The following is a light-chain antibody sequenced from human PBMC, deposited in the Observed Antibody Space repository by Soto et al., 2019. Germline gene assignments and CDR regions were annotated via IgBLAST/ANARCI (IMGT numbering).Light chain of an antibody. J-gene: IGKJ5*01. CDR3: QQYGSSPRT. V-gene: IGKV3-20*01. CDR1: QTVSDNS. CDR2: GAS. Sequence: EIELTQFPRTLYLSPGERASLSCRASQTVSDNSLAWYQQKVGRAPRALIYGASNRATGIPDRFSGGGSVTDFTLTITRLEPEDFAVYYCQQYGSSPRTFGQGTRLEIK.